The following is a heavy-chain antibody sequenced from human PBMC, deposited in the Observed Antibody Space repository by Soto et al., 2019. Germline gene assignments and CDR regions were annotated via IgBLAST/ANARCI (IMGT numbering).Heavy chain of an antibody. Sequence: QVQLQESGPGLVKPSETLSLTCTVSGGSISSYYWSWIRQPPGKGLEWIGYIYYSGSTNYNPSLKRRVTISVDTSKNQFSLKLSSVTAADTAVYYCAREVTAGDAFDIWGQGTMVTVSS. J-gene: IGHJ3*02. CDR3: AREVTAGDAFDI. D-gene: IGHD6-19*01. CDR2: IYYSGST. V-gene: IGHV4-59*01. CDR1: GGSISSYY.